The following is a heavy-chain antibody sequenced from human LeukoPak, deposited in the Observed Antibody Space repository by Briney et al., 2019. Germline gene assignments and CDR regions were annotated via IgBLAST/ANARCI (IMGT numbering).Heavy chain of an antibody. J-gene: IGHJ4*02. D-gene: IGHD3-9*01. CDR1: GFSFSNAW. Sequence: GGSLRLSCATSGFSFSNAWMNWVRQAPGKGLEWVTFIWYDGSNKIYADSVKGRFTISRDSSDNALYLQMNSLRAEDTTVYFCARDGPHYDIDYWGQGTLVTVS. CDR2: IWYDGSNK. V-gene: IGHV3-33*01. CDR3: ARDGPHYDIDY.